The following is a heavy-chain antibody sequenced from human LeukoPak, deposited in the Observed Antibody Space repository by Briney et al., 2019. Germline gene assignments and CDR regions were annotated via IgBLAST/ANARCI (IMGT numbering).Heavy chain of an antibody. V-gene: IGHV1-8*01. J-gene: IGHJ3*02. D-gene: IGHD2-8*02. CDR2: MNPNSGNT. Sequence: ASVKVSCKASGYTFTTYDINWVRQATGQGLEWMGWMNPNSGNTGYAQKFQGRVTMTRNTSMSTAYMELSSLRSEDTAVYYCASNRDWWTDAFDIWGQGTMVTVSS. CDR1: GYTFTTYD. CDR3: ASNRDWWTDAFDI.